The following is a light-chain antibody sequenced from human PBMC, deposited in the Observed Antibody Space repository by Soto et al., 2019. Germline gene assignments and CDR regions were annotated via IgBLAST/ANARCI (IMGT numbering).Light chain of an antibody. CDR2: EDN. J-gene: IGLJ2*01. CDR3: CSYASSSTWV. Sequence: QSALTQPPSASGSPGQSVTISCTGTSSDVGGYDYVSWYQQHPGKAPKLMIYEDNKRPSGVSNRFSGSKSDNTASLTISGLQAEDEADYYCCSYASSSTWVFGGGTKLTVL. V-gene: IGLV2-23*01. CDR1: SSDVGGYDY.